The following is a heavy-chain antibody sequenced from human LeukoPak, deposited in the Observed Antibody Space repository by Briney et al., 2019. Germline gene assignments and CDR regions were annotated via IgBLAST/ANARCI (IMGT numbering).Heavy chain of an antibody. Sequence: GGSLRLSCVASGFTFSSHEMNWVRQAPGKGLEWISYISSSGSAKYYADSVKGRFTISRDNARDSVDLQMNSLSGEDTAVYFCVRAAHYDSSGFYRSDYWGQGALVTVSS. D-gene: IGHD3-22*01. CDR2: ISSSGSAK. J-gene: IGHJ4*02. V-gene: IGHV3-48*03. CDR3: VRAAHYDSSGFYRSDY. CDR1: GFTFSSHE.